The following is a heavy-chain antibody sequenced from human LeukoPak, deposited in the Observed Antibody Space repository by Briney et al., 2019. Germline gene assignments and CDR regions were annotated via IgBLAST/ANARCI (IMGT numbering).Heavy chain of an antibody. CDR1: GYTFTGYY. CDR3: AALPSDTVIPDY. J-gene: IGHJ4*02. V-gene: IGHV1-2*02. D-gene: IGHD5-18*01. Sequence: ASVKVSCKASGYTFTGYYMHWVRQAPGQGLEWMGWINPNSGGTNYAQKFQGRVTMTRDTSISTAYMELSRLRSDDTAVYYCAALPSDTVIPDYWGQGTLVTVSS. CDR2: INPNSGGT.